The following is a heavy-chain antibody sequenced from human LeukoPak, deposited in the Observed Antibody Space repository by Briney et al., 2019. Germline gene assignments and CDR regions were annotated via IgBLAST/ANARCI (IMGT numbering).Heavy chain of an antibody. CDR1: GYTFTGYY. CDR3: ARDWNAWELPRFDY. CDR2: INPNSGGT. J-gene: IGHJ4*02. D-gene: IGHD1-26*01. Sequence: ASVKVSCKASGYTFTGYYMHWVRQAPGQGLEWMGWINPNSGGTNYAQKFQGRVTMTRDTSISTAYMELSRLRSDDTAVYYCARDWNAWELPRFDYWGQGTLVTVSS. V-gene: IGHV1-2*02.